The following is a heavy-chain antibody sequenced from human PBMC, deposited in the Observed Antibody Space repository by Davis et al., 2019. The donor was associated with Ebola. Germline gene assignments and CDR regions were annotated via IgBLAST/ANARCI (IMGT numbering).Heavy chain of an antibody. V-gene: IGHV4-34*01. CDR3: AREGDSLTGDDAFDI. CDR2: INHSGST. J-gene: IGHJ3*02. D-gene: IGHD7-27*01. CDR1: GGSFSGYY. Sequence: PSETLSLTCAVYGGSFSGYYWSWIRQPPGKGLEWIGEINHSGSTNYNPSLKSRVTISVDTSKNQFSLKLSSVTAADTAVYYCAREGDSLTGDDAFDIWGQGTMVTVSS.